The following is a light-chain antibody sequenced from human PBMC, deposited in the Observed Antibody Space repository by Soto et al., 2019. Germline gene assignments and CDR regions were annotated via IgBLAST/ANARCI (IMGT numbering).Light chain of an antibody. CDR1: SSDIGSNY. V-gene: IGLV1-47*01. CDR2: KND. J-gene: IGLJ3*02. CDR3: ASWDDTLSGRV. Sequence: QSVLTQPPSASGTPGQRVTISCTGSSSDIGSNYVYWYQQLPEMAPKLLIYKNDQRPPGSSERFSGSKSGTSASLAISGLRTEDEANYYCASWDDTLSGRVFGGGTKVTVL.